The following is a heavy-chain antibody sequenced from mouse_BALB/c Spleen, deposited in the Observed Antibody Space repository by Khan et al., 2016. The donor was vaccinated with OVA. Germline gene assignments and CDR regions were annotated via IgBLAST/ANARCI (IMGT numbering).Heavy chain of an antibody. J-gene: IGHJ3*01. Sequence: VKLLESGAELVRPGVSVKISCKGSGYTFTDFTMHWVKQSHAKSLEWIGVISTYYGDVTYNQKFKGKATMTVDKSSSTAYMELARLTSEDSAIFYCKRGGGGSRFAYWGQGTLVTVSA. CDR2: ISTYYGDV. CDR1: GYTFTDFT. CDR3: KRGGGGSRFAY. V-gene: IGHV1S137*01.